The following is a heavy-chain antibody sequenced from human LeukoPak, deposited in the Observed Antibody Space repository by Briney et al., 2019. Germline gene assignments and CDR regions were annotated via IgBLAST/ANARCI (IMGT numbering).Heavy chain of an antibody. CDR3: ARGRFGDLFDAHMDV. J-gene: IGHJ6*03. Sequence: KPSETLSLTCTVSGGSISSYYWSWIRQPPGKGLEWIGYIYYSGSTNYNPSLKSRVTISVDTSKNQFSLKVSSVTAADTAVYYCARGRFGDLFDAHMDVWGKGTTVTVSS. V-gene: IGHV4-59*12. CDR1: GGSISSYY. D-gene: IGHD3-10*01. CDR2: IYYSGST.